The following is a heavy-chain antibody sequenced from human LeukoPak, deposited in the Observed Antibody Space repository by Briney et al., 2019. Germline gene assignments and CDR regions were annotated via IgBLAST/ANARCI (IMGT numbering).Heavy chain of an antibody. Sequence: GRSLRLSCAASGFTFSSYAMHWVRQAPGKGLEWVAVISYDGSNKYYADSVKGRFTISRDNSKNTLYLQMNSLRAEDTAVYYCAGGASVMTTVTIYYYYGMDVWGQGTTVTVSS. J-gene: IGHJ6*02. D-gene: IGHD4-17*01. V-gene: IGHV3-30-3*01. CDR3: AGGASVMTTVTIYYYYGMDV. CDR1: GFTFSSYA. CDR2: ISYDGSNK.